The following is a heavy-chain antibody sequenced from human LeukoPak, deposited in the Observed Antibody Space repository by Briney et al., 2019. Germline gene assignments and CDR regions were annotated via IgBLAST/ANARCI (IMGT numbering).Heavy chain of an antibody. D-gene: IGHD5-12*01. V-gene: IGHV4-59*01. CDR2: IYYSGST. CDR3: ARDYSGYDTFDY. CDR1: GGSISSYY. J-gene: IGHJ4*02. Sequence: SETLSLTCTVSGGSISSYYWSWIRQPPGKGLEWIGYIYYSGSTNYNPSLKRRVTISVDTSKNQFSLKLSSVTAADTAVYYCARDYSGYDTFDYWGQGTLVTVSS.